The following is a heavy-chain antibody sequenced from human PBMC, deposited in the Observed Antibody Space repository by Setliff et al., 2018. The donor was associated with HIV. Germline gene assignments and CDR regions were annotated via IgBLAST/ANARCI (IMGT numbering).Heavy chain of an antibody. J-gene: IGHJ6*02. D-gene: IGHD2-21*02. V-gene: IGHV1-69*10. Sequence: SVKVSCKASGGTFSSYAISWVRQAPGQGLEWMGGIIPILGIANYAQKFQGRVTITADKSTSTAYMELSSLRPEDTAVYYCARHIVVVTATYYYYGMDVWGQGTTVTVSS. CDR2: IIPILGIA. CDR3: ARHIVVVTATYYYYGMDV. CDR1: GGTFSSYA.